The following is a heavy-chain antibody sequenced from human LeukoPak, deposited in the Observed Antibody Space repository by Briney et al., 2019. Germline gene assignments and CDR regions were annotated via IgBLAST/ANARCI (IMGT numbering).Heavy chain of an antibody. CDR1: GGTFSSYA. V-gene: IGHV1-18*01. CDR2: IRAYSGNT. Sequence: GASVKVSCKASGGTFSSYAISWVRQAPGQGLEWMGWIRAYSGNTNYAQNFQDRVTMTTDTSTNTAYMEVRGLTSDDTAVYYCARDTSYSGSYHDLWGQGTLVTVSS. CDR3: ARDTSYSGSYHDL. J-gene: IGHJ4*02. D-gene: IGHD1-26*01.